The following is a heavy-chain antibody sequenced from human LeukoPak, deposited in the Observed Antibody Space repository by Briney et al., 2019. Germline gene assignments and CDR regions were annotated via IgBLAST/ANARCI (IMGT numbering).Heavy chain of an antibody. Sequence: GGSLRPSCAASGFTFSSYAMHWVRQAPGKGLEWVAVISYDGSNKYYADSVKGRFTISRDNSKNTLYLQMNSLRAEDTAVYYCAREPWYYDISRDAFDIWGQGTMVTVSS. CDR2: ISYDGSNK. CDR1: GFTFSSYA. D-gene: IGHD3-9*01. J-gene: IGHJ3*02. CDR3: AREPWYYDISRDAFDI. V-gene: IGHV3-30*04.